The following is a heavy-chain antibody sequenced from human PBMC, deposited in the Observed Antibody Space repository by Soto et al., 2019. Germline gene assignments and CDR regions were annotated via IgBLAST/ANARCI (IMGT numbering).Heavy chain of an antibody. V-gene: IGHV3-23*01. D-gene: IGHD3-22*01. CDR1: GFTFSSYA. Sequence: GGSLRLSCVVSGFTFSSYAMSWVRQAPGKGLEWVSGISGSGGRINYADSVKGRFTISRDNSKNTLYLQMNSLRAEDTAVYYCTTDPVTMIVVVPSSGWGQGTLVTVSS. CDR3: TTDPVTMIVVVPSSG. J-gene: IGHJ4*02. CDR2: ISGSGGRI.